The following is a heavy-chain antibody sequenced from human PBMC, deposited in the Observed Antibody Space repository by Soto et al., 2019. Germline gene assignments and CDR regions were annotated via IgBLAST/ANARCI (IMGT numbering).Heavy chain of an antibody. D-gene: IGHD5-12*01. CDR1: GGSFSGYY. CDR2: INHSGST. V-gene: IGHV4-34*01. J-gene: IGHJ4*02. Sequence: SETLSLTCAVYGGSFSGYYWSWIRQPPGKGLEWIGEINHSGSTNYNPSLKSRVTISVDTSKNQFSLKLSSVTAAATAVYYCARVVATIRPHYFDYWGQGTLVAVSS. CDR3: ARVVATIRPHYFDY.